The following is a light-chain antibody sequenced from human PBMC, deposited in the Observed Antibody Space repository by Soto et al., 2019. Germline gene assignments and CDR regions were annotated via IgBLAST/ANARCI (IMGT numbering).Light chain of an antibody. CDR3: QQYDTNSS. CDR1: QSISSW. Sequence: DIKMTQSPSTLSASVGDRVTITCRASQSISSWLAWYQQKAGKAPKLLIYKASSLESGVPSRFSGSGSGTEFTLTISSLQPDDFATYYCQQYDTNSSFGQGTKVEIK. CDR2: KAS. J-gene: IGKJ1*01. V-gene: IGKV1-5*03.